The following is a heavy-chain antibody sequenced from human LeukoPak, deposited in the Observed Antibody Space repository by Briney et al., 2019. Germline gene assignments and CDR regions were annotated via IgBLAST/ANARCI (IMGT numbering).Heavy chain of an antibody. V-gene: IGHV3-7*04. D-gene: IGHD6-13*01. CDR2: IKEDRTAD. Sequence: GGSLRLSCAASGFSVRDFWMAWVRQAPGKGLEWVAHIKEDRTADYYVDSVKGRFTISKDDGKNSLHLQMNSLRVEDTAVYYCARGIAAAGLDYWGQGTLVTVSS. J-gene: IGHJ4*02. CDR3: ARGIAAAGLDY. CDR1: GFSVRDFW.